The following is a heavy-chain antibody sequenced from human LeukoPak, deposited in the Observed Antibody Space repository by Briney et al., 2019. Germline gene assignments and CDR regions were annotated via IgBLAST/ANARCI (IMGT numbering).Heavy chain of an antibody. Sequence: ASVKVSCKASGYTFTSYGISWVRQAPGQGLEWMGWISAYNGNTNYAQKLQGRVTMTTDTSTSTAYVELRSLRSDDTAVYYCARDTMVRGVPLDYWGQGTLVTVSS. D-gene: IGHD3-10*01. V-gene: IGHV1-18*01. CDR1: GYTFTSYG. CDR3: ARDTMVRGVPLDY. J-gene: IGHJ4*02. CDR2: ISAYNGNT.